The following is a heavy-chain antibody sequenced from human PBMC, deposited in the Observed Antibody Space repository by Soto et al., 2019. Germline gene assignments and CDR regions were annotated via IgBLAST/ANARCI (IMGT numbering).Heavy chain of an antibody. CDR2: ISRSAVST. Sequence: EVQLLDSGGGLVQPGGSLRLSCAASGFSFSNHAMSWVRQAPGKGLEWVATISRSAVSTYYADSVKGRFVISRDLSKTSLYLQMDSIRAEEPAVYYWVRRTGAATCSSWFDYWGEGTLGTVSS. D-gene: IGHD2-2*01. V-gene: IGHV3-23*01. CDR1: GFSFSNHA. J-gene: IGHJ4*02. CDR3: VRRTGAATCSSWFDY.